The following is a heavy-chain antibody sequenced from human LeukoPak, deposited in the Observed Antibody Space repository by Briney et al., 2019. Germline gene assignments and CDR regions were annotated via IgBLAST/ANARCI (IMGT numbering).Heavy chain of an antibody. Sequence: GKSLRLSCAASGFTFSDYGMHWVRQAPGKGLEWVAGLSYDGTKKSYTDSVKGRFTISRDNAKNTLYLQMNSLRAEDTAVYYCARDQDSSGYHDYWGQGTLVTVSS. CDR3: ARDQDSSGYHDY. CDR2: LSYDGTKK. J-gene: IGHJ4*02. CDR1: GFTFSDYG. D-gene: IGHD3-22*01. V-gene: IGHV3-30*03.